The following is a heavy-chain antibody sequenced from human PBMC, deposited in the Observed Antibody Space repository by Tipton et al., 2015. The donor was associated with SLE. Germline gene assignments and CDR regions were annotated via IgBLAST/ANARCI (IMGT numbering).Heavy chain of an antibody. D-gene: IGHD3/OR15-3a*01. CDR3: ARVPGLDRDYFYYYYMDV. J-gene: IGHJ6*03. CDR2: IYYSGST. V-gene: IGHV4-59*12. Sequence: TLSLTCTVSGGSISSYYWSWIRQPPGKGLEWIGYIYYSGSTNYNPSLKSRVTMSVDTSKNQFSLKLSSVTAADTAVYYCARVPGLDRDYFYYYYMDVWGKGTTVTVSS. CDR1: GGSISSYY.